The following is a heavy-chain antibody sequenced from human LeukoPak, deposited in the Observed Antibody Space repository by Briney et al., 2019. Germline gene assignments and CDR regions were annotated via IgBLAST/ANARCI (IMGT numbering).Heavy chain of an antibody. CDR1: GFTFSSYW. CDR3: ARDRSGYSGYDFFDY. CDR2: ISSDGSST. D-gene: IGHD5-12*01. J-gene: IGHJ4*02. Sequence: GGSLRLSCAASGFTFSSYWMQWVRQAPGKGLVWVSHISSDGSSTSYADSVKGRFTISRDNAKNTLYLQMNSLRAEDTAVYYCARDRSGYSGYDFFDYWGQGALVTVSS. V-gene: IGHV3-74*01.